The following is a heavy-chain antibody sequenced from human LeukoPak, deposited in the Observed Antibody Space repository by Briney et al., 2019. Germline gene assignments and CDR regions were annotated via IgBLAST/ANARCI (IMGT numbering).Heavy chain of an antibody. CDR2: ISTYNGNA. V-gene: IGHV1-18*01. CDR3: ARLRGPAAIVGNRGAFDI. Sequence: ASVKVSCKASGYTFTSYGISWVRQAPGQGLEWMGWISTYNGNANYAQKFQGRVTMTTDTSASTAYMELRSLRYDDTAIFYCARLRGPAAIVGNRGAFDIWGQGTMVTVSS. CDR1: GYTFTSYG. J-gene: IGHJ3*02. D-gene: IGHD2-2*01.